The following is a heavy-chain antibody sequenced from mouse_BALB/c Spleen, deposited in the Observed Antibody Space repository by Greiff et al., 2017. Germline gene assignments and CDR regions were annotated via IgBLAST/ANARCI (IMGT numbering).Heavy chain of an antibody. CDR1: GDSITSGY. Sequence: EVMLVESGPSLVKPSQTLSLTCSVTGDSITSGYWNWIRKFPGNKLEYMGYISYSGSTYYNPSLKSRISITRDTSKNQYYLQLNSVTTEDTATYYCARRGGNYPAWFAYWGQGTLVTVSA. V-gene: IGHV3-8*02. CDR3: ARRGGNYPAWFAY. J-gene: IGHJ3*01. D-gene: IGHD2-1*01. CDR2: ISYSGST.